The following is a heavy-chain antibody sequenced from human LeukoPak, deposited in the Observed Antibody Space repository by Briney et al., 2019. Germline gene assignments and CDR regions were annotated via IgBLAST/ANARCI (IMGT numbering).Heavy chain of an antibody. CDR2: VSYSGST. J-gene: IGHJ5*01. CDR1: GDSMNSNAYW. Sequence: SETLSLTCSVTGDSMNSNAYWWGWVRQPPGKGLEWIGSVSYSGSTNYNPSLKSRVIISVDTSKHQVSLQLSSVTAADTAVYYCARLWSFYYDSRGNWFDSWGQGTLVPVSS. CDR3: ARLWSFYYDSRGNWFDS. D-gene: IGHD3-22*01. V-gene: IGHV4-39*01.